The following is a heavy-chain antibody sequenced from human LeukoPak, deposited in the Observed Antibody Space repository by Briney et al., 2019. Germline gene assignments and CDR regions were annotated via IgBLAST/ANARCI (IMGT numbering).Heavy chain of an antibody. Sequence: ASVKVSCKASGYTFTGYYMHWVRQAPGQGLEWMGWINPNSGGKNYAQKLQGRVTMTRDTSISTAYMELRRLRSDDTAAYYCARDLEWFDPWGQGTLVTVSS. CDR2: INPNSGGK. CDR3: ARDLEWFDP. D-gene: IGHD3-3*01. V-gene: IGHV1-2*02. CDR1: GYTFTGYY. J-gene: IGHJ5*02.